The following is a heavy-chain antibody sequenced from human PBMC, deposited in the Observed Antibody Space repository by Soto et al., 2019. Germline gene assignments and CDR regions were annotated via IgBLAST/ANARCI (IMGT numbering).Heavy chain of an antibody. Sequence: QVQLVESGGGVVQPGRSLRLSCAVSGFTFSNYAMHWVRQAPGKGLEWVAIVSHDGNNQYYADSVRGRFTISRDNSENTLYLQMNSLRTEDTAVFYCARDGATQMWRPWYFDLWGRGTLVTVSS. J-gene: IGHJ2*01. V-gene: IGHV3-30-3*01. D-gene: IGHD2-21*01. CDR2: VSHDGNNQ. CDR1: GFTFSNYA. CDR3: ARDGATQMWRPWYFDL.